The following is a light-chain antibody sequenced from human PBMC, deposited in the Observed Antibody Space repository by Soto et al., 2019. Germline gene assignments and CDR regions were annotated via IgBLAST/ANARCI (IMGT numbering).Light chain of an antibody. J-gene: IGLJ1*01. CDR3: TLYKGSTTLAV. CDR1: SSDIGAYNY. Sequence: LTQPAAVSGSPGQSITISCTGTSSDIGAYNYVSCYRQHPGKAPQLLIYDVNNRPSVVSHRFSCSKSGNTASLTISGFQYEDEADYFCTLYKGSTTLAVFAPAPNVAV. V-gene: IGLV2-14*03. CDR2: DVN.